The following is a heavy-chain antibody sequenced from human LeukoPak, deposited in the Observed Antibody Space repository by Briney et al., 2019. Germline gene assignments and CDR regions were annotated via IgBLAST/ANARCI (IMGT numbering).Heavy chain of an antibody. D-gene: IGHD3-9*01. Sequence: SETLSLTCTVSGGSISYYYWTWIRQSPGKGLEWIGQIYYTGSTYYNPSLKRRVTISVDTSRNQFSLNLTSVTAADTTVYYCARGGTYNDILSFDPWGQGTLVTVSS. J-gene: IGHJ5*02. CDR1: GGSISYYY. CDR2: IYYTGST. CDR3: ARGGTYNDILSFDP. V-gene: IGHV4-59*01.